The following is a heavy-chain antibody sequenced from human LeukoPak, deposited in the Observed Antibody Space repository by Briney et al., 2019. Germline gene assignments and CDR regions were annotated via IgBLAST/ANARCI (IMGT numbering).Heavy chain of an antibody. V-gene: IGHV3-11*01. CDR1: GFTFGDYY. J-gene: IGHJ4*02. D-gene: IGHD1-26*01. Sequence: TPGGSLRLSCAASGFTFGDYYMSWIRQAPGKGLEWVSYISSSGDAIYSADSVKGRFTISRDNAKNSLYLQMDSLRVEDTAVYYCVRDPRGSYPFDYWGQGTLVTVSS. CDR3: VRDPRGSYPFDY. CDR2: ISSSGDAI.